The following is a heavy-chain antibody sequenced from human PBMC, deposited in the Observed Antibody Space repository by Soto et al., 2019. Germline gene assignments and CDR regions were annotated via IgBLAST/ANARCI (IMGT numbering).Heavy chain of an antibody. Sequence: ASVKVACKATGYTFTSYDSNWVRHATGQGLEWMGWMNPNSGNTGYAQKFQGRVTMTRNTSISTAYMELSSLRSEDTAVYYCARGPILRFLEWFPGEYYFDYWGQGTLVTVSS. D-gene: IGHD3-3*01. V-gene: IGHV1-8*01. CDR2: MNPNSGNT. CDR3: ARGPILRFLEWFPGEYYFDY. J-gene: IGHJ4*02. CDR1: GYTFTSYD.